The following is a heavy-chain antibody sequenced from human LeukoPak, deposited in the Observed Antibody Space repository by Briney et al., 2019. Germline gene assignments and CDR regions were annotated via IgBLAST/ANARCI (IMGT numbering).Heavy chain of an antibody. D-gene: IGHD2-2*01. Sequence: SETLSLTCTVSGGSISIYYWSWIRQPAGKGLEWIGRIYTSGSTNYNPSLKSRVTISVDTSKNQFSLKLSSVTAADTAVYYCARAGSYQLLFNYWGQGTLVTVSS. CDR1: GGSISIYY. CDR3: ARAGSYQLLFNY. V-gene: IGHV4-4*07. J-gene: IGHJ4*02. CDR2: IYTSGST.